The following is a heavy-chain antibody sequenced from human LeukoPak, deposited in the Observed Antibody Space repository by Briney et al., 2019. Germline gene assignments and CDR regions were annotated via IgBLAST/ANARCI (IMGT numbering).Heavy chain of an antibody. CDR1: GFTFSSSA. V-gene: IGHV3-23*01. D-gene: IGHD3-16*01. Sequence: GGSLGLSCAASGFTFSSSAMSWVRQAPGKGLEWVSSLSDTGGTTYYADSVKGRFTISRDNSKNTLFLQMNGLRVEDTATYYCAKRLGDYWGQGTLVTVSS. CDR2: LSDTGGTT. J-gene: IGHJ4*02. CDR3: AKRLGDY.